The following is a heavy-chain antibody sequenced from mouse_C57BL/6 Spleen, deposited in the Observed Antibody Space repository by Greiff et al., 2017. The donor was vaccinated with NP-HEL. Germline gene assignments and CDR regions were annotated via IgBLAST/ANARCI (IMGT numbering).Heavy chain of an antibody. J-gene: IGHJ4*01. D-gene: IGHD2-4*01. CDR1: GFTFSDAW. Sequence: EVKVEESGGGLVQPGGSMKLSCAASGFTFSDAWMDWVRQSPEKGLEWVAEIRNKANNHATYYAESVKGRFTISRDDSKSSVYLQMNSLRAEDTGIYYCTRDDYEGYAMDYWGQGTSVTVSS. CDR2: IRNKANNHAT. CDR3: TRDDYEGYAMDY. V-gene: IGHV6-6*01.